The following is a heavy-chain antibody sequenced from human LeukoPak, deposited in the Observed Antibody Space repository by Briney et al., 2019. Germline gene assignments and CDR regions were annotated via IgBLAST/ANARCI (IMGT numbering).Heavy chain of an antibody. J-gene: IGHJ5*02. CDR2: IYSGGST. D-gene: IGHD2-15*01. CDR3: ARDLRGCSGGSCYNWFDP. CDR1: GFTVSSNY. V-gene: IGHV3-53*01. Sequence: GGSLRLSCAASGFTVSSNYMSWVRQAPGKGLEWVSVIYSGGSTYYADSVKGRFTISRDNSKNTLYLQMNSLRAEDTAVYYCARDLRGCSGGSCYNWFDPWGQGTLVTVSS.